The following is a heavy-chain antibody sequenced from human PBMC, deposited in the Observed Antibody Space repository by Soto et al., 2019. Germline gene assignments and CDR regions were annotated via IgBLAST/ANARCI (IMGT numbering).Heavy chain of an antibody. CDR1: GFTFSSYS. CDR2: ISSNSGST. V-gene: IGHV3-48*04. Sequence: GGSLRLSCAASGFTFSSYSMNWVRQAPGKGLEWVSYISSNSGSTDYADSVKGRFTISRDNAKNSLYLQMNSLRAEDTAFYYCVRGASLNFDYWGQGTLVTVSS. CDR3: VRGASLNFDY. D-gene: IGHD1-26*01. J-gene: IGHJ4*02.